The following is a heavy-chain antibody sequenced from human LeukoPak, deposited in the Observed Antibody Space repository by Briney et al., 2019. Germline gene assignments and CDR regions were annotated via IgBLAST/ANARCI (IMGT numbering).Heavy chain of an antibody. J-gene: IGHJ5*02. D-gene: IGHD6-19*01. CDR2: TYYRSKWYA. CDR1: GDSVSSNSAA. Sequence: SQTLSLTCAISGDSVSSNSAAWIWITQSPSIGLVWLVRTYYRSKWYADYAVSVNGRITINPNTSKNQVSLQLNSVTPEDTAMYYCARDGSSGWSNNWFDTCGQGTLVTVSS. CDR3: ARDGSSGWSNNWFDT. V-gene: IGHV6-1*01.